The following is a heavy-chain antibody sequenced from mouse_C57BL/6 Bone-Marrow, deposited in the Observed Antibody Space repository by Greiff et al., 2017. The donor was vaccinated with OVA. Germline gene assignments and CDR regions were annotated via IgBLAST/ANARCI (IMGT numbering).Heavy chain of an antibody. CDR1: GYTFTSYW. D-gene: IGHD1-1*01. V-gene: IGHV1-64*01. CDR2: IHPNSGST. CDR3: ARGGSRGDYFDY. J-gene: IGHJ2*01. Sequence: QVQLQQPGAELVKPGASVKLSCKASGYTFTSYWMHWVKQRPGQGLEWIGMIHPNSGSTNYNEKFKSKATLTVDKSSSPAYMQLSSLTSEDSAVYYCARGGSRGDYFDYWGQGTTLTVSS.